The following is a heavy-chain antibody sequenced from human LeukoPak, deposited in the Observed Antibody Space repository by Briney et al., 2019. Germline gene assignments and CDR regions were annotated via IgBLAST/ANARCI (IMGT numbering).Heavy chain of an antibody. CDR2: ISAYNGNT. Sequence: VASVKVSCKASGYTFTSYGISWVRQAPGQGLEWMGWISAYNGNTNYAQKLQGRVTMTTDTSTSTVYMEVRGLRSDDTAMYYCARDVGITVADSFDPWGQGTLVTVSS. V-gene: IGHV1-18*01. J-gene: IGHJ5*02. CDR1: GYTFTSYG. D-gene: IGHD6-13*01. CDR3: ARDVGITVADSFDP.